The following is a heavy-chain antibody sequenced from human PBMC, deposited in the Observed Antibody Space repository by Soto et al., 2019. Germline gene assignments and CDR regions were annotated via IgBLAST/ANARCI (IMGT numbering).Heavy chain of an antibody. CDR3: ARARSVSRYCRSPRRSLAPMDV. D-gene: IGHD2-2*01. V-gene: IGHV1-46*03. CDR1: GYRFTSSD. Sequence: GASVKVSCKASGYRFTSSDMHWGRQAPGRGLEWMGIINPSGGSTSYAQKFQGRVTMTRDTSTSTVYMELSSLRSEDTAVYYCARARSVSRYCRSPRRSLAPMDVCYQWPTVTLS. CDR2: INPSGGST. J-gene: IGHJ6*02.